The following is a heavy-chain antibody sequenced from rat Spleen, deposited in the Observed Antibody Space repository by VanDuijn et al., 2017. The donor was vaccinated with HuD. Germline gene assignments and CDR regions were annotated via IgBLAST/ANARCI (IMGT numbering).Heavy chain of an antibody. V-gene: IGHV5-20*01. J-gene: IGHJ4*01. D-gene: IGHD4-4*01. CDR1: GFTFSDYY. CDR3: AKDGVPYVMEA. CDR2: ISSDGGRN. Sequence: EVQVVESGGGLIQPGRSMKLSCAASGFTFSDYYMAWVRQAPTKGLEWVATISSDGGRNFYRDSVKGRFTISRDPAKNTLDLEMNSLRSEDTATYYCAKDGVPYVMEAWGQGASVTVSS.